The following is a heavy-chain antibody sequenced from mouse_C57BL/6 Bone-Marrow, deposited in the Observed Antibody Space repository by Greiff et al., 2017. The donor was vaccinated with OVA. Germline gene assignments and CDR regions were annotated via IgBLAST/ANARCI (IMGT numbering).Heavy chain of an antibody. J-gene: IGHJ2*01. D-gene: IGHD1-1*01. Sequence: EVQLQESGPVLVKPGASVKMSCKASGYTFTDYYMNWVKQSHGKSLEWIGVINPYNGGTSYNQKFKGKATLTVDKSSSTAYMELNSLTSEDSAVYYCARFYYGSRGDYWGQGTTLTVSS. CDR3: ARFYYGSRGDY. V-gene: IGHV1-19*01. CDR1: GYTFTDYY. CDR2: INPYNGGT.